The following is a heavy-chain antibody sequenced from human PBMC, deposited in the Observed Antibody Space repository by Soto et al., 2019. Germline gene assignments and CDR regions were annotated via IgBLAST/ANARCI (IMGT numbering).Heavy chain of an antibody. J-gene: IGHJ6*02. CDR2: ISYDGSNK. Sequence: GGSLRLSCAASGFTFSSYGMHWVRQGPGKGLEWVAVISYDGSNKYYADSVKGRFTISRDNSKNTLYLQMNSLRAEDTAVYYCARDLGGYYYCGMDVWGQGTTVTVSS. D-gene: IGHD3-16*01. CDR3: ARDLGGYYYCGMDV. CDR1: GFTFSSYG. V-gene: IGHV3-30*03.